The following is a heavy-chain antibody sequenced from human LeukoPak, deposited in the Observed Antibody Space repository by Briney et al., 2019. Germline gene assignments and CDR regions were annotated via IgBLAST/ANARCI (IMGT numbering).Heavy chain of an antibody. D-gene: IGHD5-18*01. CDR1: GGSISSRSQY. V-gene: IGHV4-39*01. CDR3: ARLRGYSYGVLDY. J-gene: IGHJ4*02. Sequence: PSETLSLTCTVSGGSISSRSQYWGWIRQPPGKGLEWIGSIYYSGSTYCNPSLKSRVTISVDTSKNQFSLKVSSVTAADTAVYYCARLRGYSYGVLDYWGQGTLVTVSS. CDR2: IYYSGST.